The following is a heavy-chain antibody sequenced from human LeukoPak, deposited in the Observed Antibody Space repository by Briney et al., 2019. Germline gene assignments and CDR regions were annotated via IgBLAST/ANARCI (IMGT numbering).Heavy chain of an antibody. J-gene: IGHJ5*02. V-gene: IGHV1-18*04. Sequence: ASVKVSCKASGYTFTSYGISWVRQAPGQGLEWMGWISAYNGITNYAQKLQGRVTMTTDTSTSTAYMELRSLRSDDTAVYYCARDRGYDILTGYYNWFDPWGQGTLVTVSS. CDR2: ISAYNGIT. CDR1: GYTFTSYG. D-gene: IGHD3-9*01. CDR3: ARDRGYDILTGYYNWFDP.